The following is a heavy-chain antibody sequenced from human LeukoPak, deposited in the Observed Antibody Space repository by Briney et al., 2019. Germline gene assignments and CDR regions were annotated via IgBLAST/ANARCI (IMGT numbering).Heavy chain of an antibody. V-gene: IGHV3-21*01. J-gene: IGHJ2*01. CDR2: ISSSSRYI. Sequence: WGALRLSFASSGFTFSSYIMNWVRQAPGKGREGVSSISSSSRYIYYADSVKGRFTISRDNAKNSLYLQMNRLRAEDTDVYYCARETYYYGSGPSWYFDLWGRGTLVTVSS. D-gene: IGHD3-10*01. CDR1: GFTFSSYI. CDR3: ARETYYYGSGPSWYFDL.